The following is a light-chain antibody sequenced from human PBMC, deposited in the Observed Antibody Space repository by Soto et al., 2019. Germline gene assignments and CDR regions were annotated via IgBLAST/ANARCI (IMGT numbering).Light chain of an antibody. J-gene: IGKJ2*01. CDR2: DAS. CDR1: QSVDTY. CDR3: QQRSSWPYT. V-gene: IGKV3-11*01. Sequence: EIVLTQSPATLSLSLGERATLSCRASQSVDTYLAWYQQKRGQPPRLLIYDASNRATGIPARFSGSGSGTDFTLTISSLEPEDFAVYYCQQRSSWPYTFGQGTKLEIK.